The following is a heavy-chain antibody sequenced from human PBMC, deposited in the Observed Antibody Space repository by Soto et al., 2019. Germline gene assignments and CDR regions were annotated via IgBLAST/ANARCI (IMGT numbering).Heavy chain of an antibody. V-gene: IGHV4-34*09. CDR1: GGSFSGYY. D-gene: IGHD1-26*01. Sequence: SETLCLTCAVYGGSFSGYYWSWIRQPPGKGLEWIGEINHSGSTNYNPSLKSRVTISLDTSKNQFSLWLNAVTAADTVLYYCVTANAWEIFLAHWGQGTLVRVSS. CDR2: INHSGST. J-gene: IGHJ4*02. CDR3: VTANAWEIFLAH.